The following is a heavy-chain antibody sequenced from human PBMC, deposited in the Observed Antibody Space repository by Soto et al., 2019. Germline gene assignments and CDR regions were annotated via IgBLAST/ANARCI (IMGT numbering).Heavy chain of an antibody. J-gene: IGHJ6*02. D-gene: IGHD3-22*01. CDR2: IYYSGST. Sequence: SETLSLTCTVSGGSISNYYWSWIRQHPGKGLKWIGYIYYSGSTYYNPSLKSRVTISVDTSKNQFSLKLSSVTAADTAVYYCARRLYYDSSGFEGGGMDVWGQGTTVTVSS. CDR1: GGSISNYY. CDR3: ARRLYYDSSGFEGGGMDV. V-gene: IGHV4-59*08.